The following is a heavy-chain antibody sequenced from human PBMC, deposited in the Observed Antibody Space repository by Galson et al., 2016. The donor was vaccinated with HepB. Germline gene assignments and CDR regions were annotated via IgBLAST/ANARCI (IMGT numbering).Heavy chain of an antibody. V-gene: IGHV3-30-3*01. J-gene: IGHJ5*02. D-gene: IGHD6-13*01. Sequence: SLRLSCAASGFTFSTYAMHWVRQAPGKGLEWVAVISYDGSNKHYADSVKGRFTISRDNSNYTLYLQMNSLRAEDTAVYYCARAFKSGELRRSIVAVGTHRFDPWGQGTLVTVSS. CDR3: ARAFKSGELRRSIVAVGTHRFDP. CDR1: GFTFSTYA. CDR2: ISYDGSNK.